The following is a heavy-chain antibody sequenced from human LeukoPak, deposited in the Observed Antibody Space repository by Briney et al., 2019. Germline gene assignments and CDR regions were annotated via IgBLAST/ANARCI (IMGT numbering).Heavy chain of an antibody. CDR2: INHSGST. V-gene: IGHV4-34*01. J-gene: IGHJ4*02. CDR3: ARQRPNCTNGVCYARRKTFYFDY. D-gene: IGHD2-8*01. CDR1: GGSFSGYY. Sequence: SETLSLTCAVYGGSFSGYYWSWIRQPPGKGLEWIGEINHSGSTNYNPSLKSRVTISVDTSKNQFSLKLSSVTAADTAVYYCARQRPNCTNGVCYARRKTFYFDYWGQGTLVTVSS.